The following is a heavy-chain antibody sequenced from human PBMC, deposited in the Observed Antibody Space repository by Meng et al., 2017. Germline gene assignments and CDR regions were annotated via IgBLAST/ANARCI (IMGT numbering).Heavy chain of an antibody. V-gene: IGHV4-34*01. D-gene: IGHD4-17*01. CDR3: ARGSMFGATVTKIDY. Sequence: QVQLQQWGLGLLKPSETLSLTCAVYGGSFSGYYWSWIRQPPGKGLEWIGEINHSGSTNYNPSLKSRVTISVDTSKNQFSLKLSSVTAADTAVYYCARGSMFGATVTKIDYWGQGTLVTVSS. J-gene: IGHJ4*02. CDR1: GGSFSGYY. CDR2: INHSGST.